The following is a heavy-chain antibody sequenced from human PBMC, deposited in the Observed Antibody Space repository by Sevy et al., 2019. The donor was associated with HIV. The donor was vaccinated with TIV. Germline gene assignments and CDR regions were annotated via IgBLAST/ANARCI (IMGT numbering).Heavy chain of an antibody. CDR2: INHSGST. CDR1: GGSFSGYY. D-gene: IGHD6-13*01. J-gene: IGHJ6*03. CDR3: ARVSSSSWSVWSYYYYYMDV. Sequence: SETLSLTCAVYGGSFSGYYWSWIRQPPGKGLEWIGEINHSGSTNYNPSLKSRVTISVDTSKNQFSLKLSSVTAADTAVYYCARVSSSSWSVWSYYYYYMDVWGKGTTVTVSS. V-gene: IGHV4-34*01.